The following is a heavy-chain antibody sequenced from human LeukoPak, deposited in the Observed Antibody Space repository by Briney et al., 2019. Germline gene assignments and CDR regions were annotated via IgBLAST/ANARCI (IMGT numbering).Heavy chain of an antibody. J-gene: IGHJ5*02. V-gene: IGHV1-69*01. CDR3: ARDLGLDSSGRGFGWFDP. CDR2: IIPIFGTA. D-gene: IGHD3-22*01. Sequence: ASVKVSCKASGGTFSSYAISWVRQAPGQGLEWMGGIIPIFGTANYAQKFQGRVTITADESTSTAYMELSSLRSEDTAVYYCARDLGLDSSGRGFGWFDPWGQGTLVTVSS. CDR1: GGTFSSYA.